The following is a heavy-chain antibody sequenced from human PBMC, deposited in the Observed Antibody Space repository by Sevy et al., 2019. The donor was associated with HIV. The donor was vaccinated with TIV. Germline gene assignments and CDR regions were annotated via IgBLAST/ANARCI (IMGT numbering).Heavy chain of an antibody. Sequence: GGSLRLSCAASGFTFSDYYMSWIRQAPGKGLEWVSYISSSGGSTIYYADSVKDRFTISRDNAKNSLYLQMNSLRAEDTAVYYCAREDWNDVIDYWGQGTLVTVSS. V-gene: IGHV3-11*01. CDR3: AREDWNDVIDY. D-gene: IGHD1-1*01. CDR2: ISSSGGSTI. CDR1: GFTFSDYY. J-gene: IGHJ4*02.